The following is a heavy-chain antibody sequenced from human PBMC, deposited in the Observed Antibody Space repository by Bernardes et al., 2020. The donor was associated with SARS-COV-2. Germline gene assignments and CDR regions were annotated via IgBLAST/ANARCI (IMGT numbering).Heavy chain of an antibody. CDR3: AKDPGVVPAAINDY. CDR2: ISGSGGST. J-gene: IGHJ4*02. V-gene: IGHV3-23*01. D-gene: IGHD2-2*01. Sequence: GGSLRLSCAASGFTFSSYAMSWVRQAPGKGLEWVSAISGSGGSTYYADSVKGRFTISRDNSKNTLYLQMNSLRAEDTAVYYCAKDPGVVPAAINDYWGQGTLVTVSS. CDR1: GFTFSSYA.